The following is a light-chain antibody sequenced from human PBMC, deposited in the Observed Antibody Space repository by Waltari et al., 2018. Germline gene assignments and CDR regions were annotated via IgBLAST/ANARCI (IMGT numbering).Light chain of an antibody. Sequence: EIVLTQSPVILSVSPGERTTLSCRASQSITSNLAWYQQKPGQPPRLLIYGASIRAAGIPARFCGSGSGTEVTLTISSLQSEDFAVYYWQQYNNWLPLTFGGGTKVEIK. V-gene: IGKV3-15*01. CDR2: GAS. J-gene: IGKJ4*01. CDR3: QQYNNWLPLT. CDR1: QSITSN.